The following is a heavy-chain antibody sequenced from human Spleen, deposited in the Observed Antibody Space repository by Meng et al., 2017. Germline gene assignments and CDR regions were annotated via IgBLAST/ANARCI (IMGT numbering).Heavy chain of an antibody. CDR2: IDPKSGDT. CDR1: GYTFTSLS. V-gene: IGHV1-2*06. CDR3: ARAEFTVVVAATYPYGMDV. Sequence: ASVKVSCKTSGYTFTSLSINWMRQAPGQGLEWMGRIDPKSGDTHYAQRFQGRVTMTRDTSISTAYMELSRLRSDDTAVYYCARAEFTVVVAATYPYGMDVWGQGTTVTVSS. J-gene: IGHJ6*02. D-gene: IGHD2-15*01.